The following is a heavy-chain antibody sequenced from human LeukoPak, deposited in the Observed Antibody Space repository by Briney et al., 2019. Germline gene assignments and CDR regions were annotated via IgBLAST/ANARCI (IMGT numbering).Heavy chain of an antibody. V-gene: IGHV3-9*01. J-gene: IGHJ6*02. CDR1: GFTFDDYA. CDR2: ISWNSGSI. D-gene: IGHD6-13*01. Sequence: GRSLRLSCAASGFTFDDYAMHWVRQAPGKGLEWVSGISWNSGSIGYADSVKGRFTISRDNAKNSLYLQMNSLRAEDTALYYCAKEGAPYSSSWFEDVWGQGTTATVSS. CDR3: AKEGAPYSSSWFEDV.